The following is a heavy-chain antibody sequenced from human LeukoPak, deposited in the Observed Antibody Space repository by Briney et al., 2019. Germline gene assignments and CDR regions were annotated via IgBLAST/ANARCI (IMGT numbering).Heavy chain of an antibody. Sequence: GGSLRLSCAASGFTFDDYAMHWVRQAPGKGLEWVSGISWNSGSIGYADSVKGRFTISRDNAKNSLYLQMNSLRAEDMALYYCAKDIHPWRNLLIGGAFDIWGQGTMVTVSS. CDR3: AKDIHPWRNLLIGGAFDI. V-gene: IGHV3-9*03. D-gene: IGHD2-15*01. CDR1: GFTFDDYA. J-gene: IGHJ3*02. CDR2: ISWNSGSI.